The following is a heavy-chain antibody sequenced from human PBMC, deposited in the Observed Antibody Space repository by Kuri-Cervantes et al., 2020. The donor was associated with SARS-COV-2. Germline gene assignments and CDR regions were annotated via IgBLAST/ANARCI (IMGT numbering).Heavy chain of an antibody. Sequence: GGFLRLSCAASGFTFTDYWMSWVRQAPGKGLDWVGNVRPDGNSKGYVDAVKGRFTISRDNAKNSLYLQMDSLSAEDTAVYYCARDDRAGHFDVWGQGTMVTVSS. V-gene: IGHV3-7*03. CDR3: ARDDRAGHFDV. J-gene: IGHJ3*01. CDR2: VRPDGNSK. CDR1: GFTFTDYW. D-gene: IGHD3-10*01.